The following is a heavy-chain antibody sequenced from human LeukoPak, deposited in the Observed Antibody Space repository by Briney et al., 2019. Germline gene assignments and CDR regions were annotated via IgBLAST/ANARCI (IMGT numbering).Heavy chain of an antibody. V-gene: IGHV3-23*01. CDR3: AKGRTPDY. J-gene: IGHJ4*02. Sequence: GGSLRLSCAASEFTFSTYVMTWVRQAPGKGLEWVSALSGSGGSTFYADSVKGRFTISRDNSNNTLYLQMNSLRAEDTAVYYCAKGRTPDYWGQGALVTVSS. CDR1: EFTFSTYV. CDR2: LSGSGGST. D-gene: IGHD2-15*01.